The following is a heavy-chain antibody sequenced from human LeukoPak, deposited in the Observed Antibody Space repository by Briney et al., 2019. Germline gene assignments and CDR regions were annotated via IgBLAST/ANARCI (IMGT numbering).Heavy chain of an antibody. CDR2: ISYTGST. J-gene: IGHJ4*02. CDR3: ARTSNYWSPYFDY. Sequence: PSETLSLTCTVSGGSISGSYWSWIRQPPGMGLEWITYISYTGSTNYSPSLKSRVSVSLDMSKNQFSLTLSSVTAADTAVYYCARTSNYWSPYFDYWGQGALVTVSS. V-gene: IGHV4-59*01. CDR1: GGSISGSY. D-gene: IGHD1-1*01.